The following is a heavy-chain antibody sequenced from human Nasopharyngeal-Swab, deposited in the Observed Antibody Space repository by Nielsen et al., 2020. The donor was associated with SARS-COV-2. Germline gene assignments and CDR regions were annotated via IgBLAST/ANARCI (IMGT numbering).Heavy chain of an antibody. J-gene: IGHJ4*02. Sequence: VRQMPGKGLEWVSSISSSSSYIYYPDSVKGRFTISRDNAKNSLYLQINSLRAEDTAVYYCATDYVETRDYWGQGTLVTVSS. CDR3: ATDYVETRDY. D-gene: IGHD4-17*01. CDR2: ISSSSSYI. V-gene: IGHV3-21*01.